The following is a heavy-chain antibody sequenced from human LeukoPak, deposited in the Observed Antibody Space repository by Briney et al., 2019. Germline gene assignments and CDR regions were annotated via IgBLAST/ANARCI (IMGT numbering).Heavy chain of an antibody. V-gene: IGHV4-39*07. D-gene: IGHD2-2*01. CDR3: ATSPHCSSTSCYRV. J-gene: IGHJ6*04. Sequence: SETLSLTCTVSGGSISSSAYYWGWIRRPPGKGLEWIGSIHSSGSTYYNPSLKSRVTISVDTSKNQFSLKLTSMTAADTAVYYCATSPHCSSTSCYRVWGKGTTVTVSS. CDR2: IHSSGST. CDR1: GGSISSSAYY.